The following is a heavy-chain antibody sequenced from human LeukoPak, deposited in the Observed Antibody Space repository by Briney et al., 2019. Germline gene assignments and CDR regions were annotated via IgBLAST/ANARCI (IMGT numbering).Heavy chain of an antibody. CDR3: AKGDSSGYYWDYFDY. D-gene: IGHD3-22*01. CDR1: GFTFSSYA. J-gene: IGHJ4*02. V-gene: IGHV3-23*01. CDR2: ISGSDGST. Sequence: PGGSLRLSCAASGFTFSSYAMSWVRQAPGKGLEWVSAISGSDGSTYYADSVKGRFTISRDNSKNTLYLQMNSLRAEDTAVYYCAKGDSSGYYWDYFDYWGQGTLVTVSS.